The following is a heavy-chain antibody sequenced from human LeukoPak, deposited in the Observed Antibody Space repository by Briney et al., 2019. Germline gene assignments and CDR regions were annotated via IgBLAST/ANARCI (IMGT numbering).Heavy chain of an antibody. J-gene: IGHJ2*01. D-gene: IGHD3-3*01. Sequence: GGSLRLSCAASGFAFSGSPVHWVRQASGKGLEWVGRIRGKPNNYATVYAASVTGRFTISRDDSKRTAYLQMNSLKTEDTAVYYCAKDGALRFLEWLLSGWYFDLWGRGTLVTVSS. CDR2: IRGKPNNYAT. CDR3: AKDGALRFLEWLLSGWYFDL. CDR1: GFAFSGSP. V-gene: IGHV3-73*01.